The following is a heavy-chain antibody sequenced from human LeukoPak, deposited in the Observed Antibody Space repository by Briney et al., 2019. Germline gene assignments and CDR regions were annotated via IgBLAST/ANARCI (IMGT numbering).Heavy chain of an antibody. Sequence: GGSLRLSCAASGFTFSSYGMSWVRQAPGKGLEWVSAISGSGGSTYYADSVKGRFTISRDNSKNTLYLQMNSLRAEDTAVYYCAKGPLLLWFGELLSWFDPWGQGTLVTVSS. CDR3: AKGPLLLWFGELLSWFDP. CDR2: ISGSGGST. D-gene: IGHD3-10*01. J-gene: IGHJ5*02. CDR1: GFTFSSYG. V-gene: IGHV3-23*01.